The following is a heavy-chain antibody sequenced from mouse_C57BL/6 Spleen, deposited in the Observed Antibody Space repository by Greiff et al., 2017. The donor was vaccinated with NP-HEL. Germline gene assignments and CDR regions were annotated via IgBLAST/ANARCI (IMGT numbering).Heavy chain of an antibody. D-gene: IGHD2-12*01. CDR2: INPSSGYT. CDR3: AIGCYDTWFAY. Sequence: VQLQQSGAELAKPGASVKLSCKASGYTFTSYWMHWVKQRPGQGLEWIGYINPSSGYTKYNQKFKDKATLTADKSSSTAYMQLSLLSYDASAVYYCAIGCYDTWFAYWGQGTLVTVSA. V-gene: IGHV1-7*01. J-gene: IGHJ3*01. CDR1: GYTFTSYW.